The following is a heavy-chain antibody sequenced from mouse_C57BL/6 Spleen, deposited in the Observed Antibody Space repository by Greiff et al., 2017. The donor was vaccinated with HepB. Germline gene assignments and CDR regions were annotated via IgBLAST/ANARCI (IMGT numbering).Heavy chain of an antibody. J-gene: IGHJ4*01. Sequence: VQLQQSGPELVRPGVSVKIPCKGSGYTFTDYAMHWVKQSHAKSLEWIGVISTYYGDASYNQEFKDKATMTVDKSSSTAYMELARLTSEDSAVYYCARSPPYGYDGYYYAMDYWGQGTSVTVSS. D-gene: IGHD2-2*01. CDR2: ISTYYGDA. CDR1: GYTFTDYA. CDR3: ARSPPYGYDGYYYAMDY. V-gene: IGHV1-67*01.